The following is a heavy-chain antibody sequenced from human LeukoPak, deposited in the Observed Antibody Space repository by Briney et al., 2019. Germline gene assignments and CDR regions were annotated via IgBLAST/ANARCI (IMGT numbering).Heavy chain of an antibody. Sequence: GGSLRLSCAASGFTFSAYAMSWVRQAPGKGLEWVSAISGSGGSTYYADSVKGRFTISRDNSKNTLYLQMNSLRAEDTAVYYCAKVRSGWYGVIWGQGTMVTVSS. CDR3: AKVRSGWYGVI. CDR1: GFTFSAYA. D-gene: IGHD6-19*01. V-gene: IGHV3-23*01. J-gene: IGHJ3*02. CDR2: ISGSGGST.